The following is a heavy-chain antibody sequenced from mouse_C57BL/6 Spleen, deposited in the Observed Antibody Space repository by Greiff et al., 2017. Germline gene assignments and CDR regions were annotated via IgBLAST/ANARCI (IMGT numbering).Heavy chain of an antibody. V-gene: IGHV1-53*01. Sequence: QVQLKQSGTELVKPGASVKLSCKASGYTFTSYWMHWVKQRPGQGLEWIGNINPSNGGTNYNEKFKSKATLTVDKSSSTAYMQLSSLTSEDSAVYYCERGENYGSSLFDYWGQGTPLTVSA. CDR3: ERGENYGSSLFDY. D-gene: IGHD1-1*01. CDR1: GYTFTSYW. CDR2: INPSNGGT. J-gene: IGHJ2*01.